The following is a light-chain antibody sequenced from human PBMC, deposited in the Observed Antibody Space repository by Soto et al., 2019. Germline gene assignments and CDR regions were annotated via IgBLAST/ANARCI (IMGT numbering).Light chain of an antibody. CDR2: GAS. CDR3: QQYGSSGT. CDR1: QSVSNY. Sequence: IVLRRAAGRSRCSPDHKATLSFRASQSVSNYLAWYQQKPGQAPRLLIYGASNRATGIPDRFSGSGSGTDFRVTITRLEPQDFAVYYFQQYGSSGTFGQGTKVDIK. J-gene: IGKJ1*01. V-gene: IGKV3-20*01.